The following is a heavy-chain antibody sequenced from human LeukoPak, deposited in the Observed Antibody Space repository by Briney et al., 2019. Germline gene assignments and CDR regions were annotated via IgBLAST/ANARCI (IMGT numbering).Heavy chain of an antibody. Sequence: GGSLRLSCAASGFTFSTYWMAWVRQAPGKGLQRVAHIKEDGSEKYYLDSARGRFTIGRDDAKSSLYLQMTSLRAEDTALYYCVRAGWELDYWGQGTPVTVSS. D-gene: IGHD1-26*01. CDR2: IKEDGSEK. J-gene: IGHJ4*02. V-gene: IGHV3-7*01. CDR1: GFTFSTYW. CDR3: VRAGWELDY.